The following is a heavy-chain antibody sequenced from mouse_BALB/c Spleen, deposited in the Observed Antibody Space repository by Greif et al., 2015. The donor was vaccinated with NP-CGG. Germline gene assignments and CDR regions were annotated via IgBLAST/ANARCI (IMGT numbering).Heavy chain of an antibody. D-gene: IGHD2-4*01. V-gene: IGHV5-9-4*01. CDR2: ISSGGSYT. CDR3: ARPYDYDEGFAY. J-gene: IGHJ3*01. CDR1: GFTFSSYA. Sequence: EVMLVESGGGLVKPGGSLKLSCAASGFTFSSYAMSWVRQSPEKRLEWVAEISSGGSYTYYPDTVTGRFTISRDNAKNTLYLEMSSLRSEDTAMYYCARPYDYDEGFAYWGQGTLVTVSA.